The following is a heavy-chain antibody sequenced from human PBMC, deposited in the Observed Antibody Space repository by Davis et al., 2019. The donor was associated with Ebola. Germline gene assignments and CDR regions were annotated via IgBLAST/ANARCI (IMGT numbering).Heavy chain of an antibody. V-gene: IGHV1-18*01. CDR1: RYTFTSYG. J-gene: IGHJ4*02. D-gene: IGHD3-22*01. Sequence: ASVTVSCKASRYTFTSYGISWVRQAPGQGLEWMGWISAYNGNTNYAQKLQGRVTMTTDTSTSTAYMELRRLRSDDTAVYYCARSVTMIVVVTHFDYWGQGTLVTVSS. CDR2: ISAYNGNT. CDR3: ARSVTMIVVVTHFDY.